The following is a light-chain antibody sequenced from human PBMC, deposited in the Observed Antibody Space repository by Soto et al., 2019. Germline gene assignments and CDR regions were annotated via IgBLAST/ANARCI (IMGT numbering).Light chain of an antibody. CDR2: TNG. CDR1: SSNIGAGYD. J-gene: IGLJ3*02. Sequence: QSVLTQPPLVSGAPGQRVTISCTGTSSNIGAGYDVNWYQHLPGAAPKLLIYTNGNRPSGVPDRFSGSKSGTSASLAITGLQAEDEADYYCQSYDSGLSGSVFGGGTKLTVL. CDR3: QSYDSGLSGSV. V-gene: IGLV1-40*01.